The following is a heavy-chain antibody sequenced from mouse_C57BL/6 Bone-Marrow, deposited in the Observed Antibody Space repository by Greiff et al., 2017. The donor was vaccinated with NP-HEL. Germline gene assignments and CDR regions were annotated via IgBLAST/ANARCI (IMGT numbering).Heavy chain of an antibody. CDR1: GYTFTSYG. CDR2: IYPRSGNT. CDR3: ARCLAYYSNYGYFDY. D-gene: IGHD2-5*01. Sequence: QVQLQQSGAELARPGASVKLSCKASGYTFTSYGISWVKQRTGQGLEWIGEIYPRSGNTYYNEKFKGKATLTADKSSSTAYMELRSLTSEDSAVYFCARCLAYYSNYGYFDYWGQGTTLTVSS. V-gene: IGHV1-81*01. J-gene: IGHJ2*01.